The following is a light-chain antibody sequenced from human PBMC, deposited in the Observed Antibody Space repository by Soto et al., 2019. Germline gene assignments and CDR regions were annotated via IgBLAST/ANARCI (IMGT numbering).Light chain of an antibody. J-gene: IGLJ1*01. Sequence: QAVVTQPPSASGTPGQRVTISCSGSSSNIGSDYVYWYQQFPGTAPKLLIYRNNQRPSGVPDRFSGSKSGTSASLAISGLRSEDEADYYCAAWDDSLSGYVFGTGTKAPS. V-gene: IGLV1-47*01. CDR3: AAWDDSLSGYV. CDR1: SSNIGSDY. CDR2: RNN.